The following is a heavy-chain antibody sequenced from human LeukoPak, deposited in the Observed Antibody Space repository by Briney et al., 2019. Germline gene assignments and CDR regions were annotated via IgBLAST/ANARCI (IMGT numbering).Heavy chain of an antibody. D-gene: IGHD6-13*01. CDR1: GFIFSAYE. CDR2: ISSSGSTI. V-gene: IGHV3-48*03. CDR3: ARDYGYSSSLDY. Sequence: GGSLSLSCAASGFIFSAYEMNWVRQAPGKGLEWVSYISSSGSTIYYADSVKGRFTISRDNAKKSLYLQMNSLRAEDTAVYYCARDYGYSSSLDYWGQGTLVSVSS. J-gene: IGHJ4*02.